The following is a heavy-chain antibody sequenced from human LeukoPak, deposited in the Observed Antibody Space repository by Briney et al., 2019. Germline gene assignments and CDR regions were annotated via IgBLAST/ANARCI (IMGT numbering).Heavy chain of an antibody. J-gene: IGHJ4*02. Sequence: GPVKVSCKVSGYTLTELSMHWVRQAPGKGLEWMGGFDPEDGETIYAQKFQGRVTITRDTSTSTVYVELSSLRYEDTAVYYCARAGLGMGYYLDYWGQGTLVTVSS. CDR2: FDPEDGET. CDR3: ARAGLGMGYYLDY. D-gene: IGHD7-27*01. CDR1: GYTLTELS. V-gene: IGHV1-24*01.